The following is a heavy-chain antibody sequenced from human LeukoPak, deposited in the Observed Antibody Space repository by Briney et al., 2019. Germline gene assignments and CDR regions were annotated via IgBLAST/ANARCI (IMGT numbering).Heavy chain of an antibody. Sequence: GRSLRLLRAASGFRFRYHDMHWVRQARGKGLEFVSSIGAAGAHTFYADSVKDRLTISRDNCQSTMYHQMDGLRPEDSAVYYCARELGGTKPGGFDIWGQGTVVTVSS. CDR2: IGAAGAHT. V-gene: IGHV3-64*02. D-gene: IGHD1-14*01. J-gene: IGHJ3*02. CDR3: ARELGGTKPGGFDI. CDR1: GFRFRYHD.